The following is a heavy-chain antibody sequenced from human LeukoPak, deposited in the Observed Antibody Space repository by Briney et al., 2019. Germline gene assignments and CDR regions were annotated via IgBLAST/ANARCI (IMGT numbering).Heavy chain of an antibody. CDR1: EFTVSRNY. Sequence: PGGSLRLSCTASEFTVSRNYMLWVRQAPGKGLEWVSLIVINGDTHYADSVKGRFTISRDTSKNTVSLQMNSLRVEDTAMYYCTRHQMNYWGQGTLVTVSS. CDR2: IVINGDT. D-gene: IGHD5-24*01. J-gene: IGHJ4*02. CDR3: TRHQMNY. V-gene: IGHV3-53*01.